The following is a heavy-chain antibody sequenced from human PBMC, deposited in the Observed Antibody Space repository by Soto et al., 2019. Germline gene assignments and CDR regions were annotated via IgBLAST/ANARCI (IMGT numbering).Heavy chain of an antibody. J-gene: IGHJ5*02. CDR3: ARTRPLRYFDWLSIGWFDP. Sequence: QVTLKESGPVLVKPTETLTLTCTVSGFSLSNARMGVSWIRQPPGKALEWLAHIFSNDEKSYSTSLKSRLTISKDTSKSQVVLTMTNMDPVDTATYYCARTRPLRYFDWLSIGWFDPWGQGTLVTVSS. CDR1: GFSLSNARMG. D-gene: IGHD3-9*01. CDR2: IFSNDEK. V-gene: IGHV2-26*01.